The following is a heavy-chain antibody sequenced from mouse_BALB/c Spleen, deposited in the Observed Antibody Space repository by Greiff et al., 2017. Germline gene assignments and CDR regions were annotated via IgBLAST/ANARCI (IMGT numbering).Heavy chain of an antibody. Sequence: DVQLVESGGGLVKPGGSLKLSCAASGFTFSSYAMSWVRQTPEKRLEWVASISSGGSTYYPDSVKGRFTISRDNARNILYLQMSSLRSEDTAMYYCARGRDYGNSWFAYWGQGTLVTVSA. CDR3: ARGRDYGNSWFAY. V-gene: IGHV5-6-5*01. CDR1: GFTFSSYA. D-gene: IGHD2-1*01. J-gene: IGHJ3*01. CDR2: ISSGGST.